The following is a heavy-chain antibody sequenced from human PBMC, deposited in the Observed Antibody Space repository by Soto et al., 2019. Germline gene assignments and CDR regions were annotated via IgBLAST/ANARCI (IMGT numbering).Heavy chain of an antibody. CDR1: GGSIRSYY. J-gene: IGHJ4*02. D-gene: IGHD4-17*01. Sequence: QVQLQESGPGLVKPSETLSLTCTVSGGSIRSYYWSWIRQPPGKGLEWIGYIYYSGTTNYNPSLKSRVTLSVDTSKNQFSLKLSSVTAADTAVYYCAREDYGDRRFFDYWGQGTLVTVSS. CDR2: IYYSGTT. V-gene: IGHV4-59*01. CDR3: AREDYGDRRFFDY.